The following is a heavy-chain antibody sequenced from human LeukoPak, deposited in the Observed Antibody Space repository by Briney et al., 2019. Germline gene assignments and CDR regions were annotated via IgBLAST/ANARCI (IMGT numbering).Heavy chain of an antibody. D-gene: IGHD3-10*01. CDR3: ARLVAARPLLWFGESKVVDY. Sequence: SETLSLTCAVYGGSFSGYYWSWIRQPPGKGLEWIGEINHSGSTNYNPSLKSRVTISVDASKNQFSLKLSSVIAADTAVYYCARLVAARPLLWFGESKVVDYWGQGTLVTVSS. CDR1: GGSFSGYY. V-gene: IGHV4-34*01. J-gene: IGHJ4*02. CDR2: INHSGST.